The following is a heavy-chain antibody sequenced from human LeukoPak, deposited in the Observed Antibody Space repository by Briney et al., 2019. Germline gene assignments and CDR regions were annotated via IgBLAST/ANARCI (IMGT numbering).Heavy chain of an antibody. J-gene: IGHJ5*02. D-gene: IGHD1-26*01. CDR2: ISSCSSYI. CDR3: ARVRLKGGATHP. V-gene: IGHV3-21*01. Sequence: GGSLRLSCAASGFTFSSYSMNWVRQAPGKGLEWVSSISSCSSYIYYADSVKGRFTISRDNAKNSLYLQMNSLRAEDTAVYYCARVRLKGGATHPWGQGTLVTVSS. CDR1: GFTFSSYS.